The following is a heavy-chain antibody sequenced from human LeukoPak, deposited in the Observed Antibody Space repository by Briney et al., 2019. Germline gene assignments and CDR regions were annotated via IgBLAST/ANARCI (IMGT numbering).Heavy chain of an antibody. Sequence: GGSLRLSCAASGFTFSSYAMSWVRQAPGKGLEWVSAISGSGGSTYYADSVKGRFTISRDNSKNTLYLQMNSLRAEDTAVYYCAKPRGYSYGYDSSGSCFDYWGQGTLVTVSS. J-gene: IGHJ4*02. V-gene: IGHV3-23*01. CDR1: GFTFSSYA. CDR3: AKPRGYSYGYDSSGSCFDY. CDR2: ISGSGGST. D-gene: IGHD5-18*01.